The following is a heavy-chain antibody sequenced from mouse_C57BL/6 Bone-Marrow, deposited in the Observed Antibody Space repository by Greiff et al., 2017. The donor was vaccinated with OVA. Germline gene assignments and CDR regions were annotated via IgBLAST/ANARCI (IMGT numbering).Heavy chain of an antibody. V-gene: IGHV2-2*01. Sequence: QVQLQQSGPGLVQPSQSLSITCTVSGFSLTSYGVHWVRQSPGKGLEWLGVIWSGGSTDYNAAFIYRLSISKVNSKSQVVFKMNSLQADDTAIYYCARGGGPFAYWGQGTLVTVSA. J-gene: IGHJ3*01. CDR2: IWSGGST. CDR3: ARGGGPFAY. CDR1: GFSLTSYG.